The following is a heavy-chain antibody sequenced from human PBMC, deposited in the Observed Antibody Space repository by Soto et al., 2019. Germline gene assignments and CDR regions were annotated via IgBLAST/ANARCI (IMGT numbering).Heavy chain of an antibody. D-gene: IGHD4-4*01. CDR3: ARVASDYINSVDH. CDR2: IGGSGGNR. CDR1: GFTFNAYA. V-gene: IGHV3-23*01. Sequence: DVQLLESGGGLVQPGGSLRLSCAASGFTFNAYAMTWVRQAPGKGLEWVSAIGGSGGNRYYAGSVRGRFTISRDNSKDTVYLQMNSLRVEDTAEYYCARVASDYINSVDHWGQGILVSVSS. J-gene: IGHJ4*02.